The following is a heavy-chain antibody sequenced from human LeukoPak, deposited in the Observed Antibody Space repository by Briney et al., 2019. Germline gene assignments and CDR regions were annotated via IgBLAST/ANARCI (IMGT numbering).Heavy chain of an antibody. J-gene: IGHJ6*02. CDR1: GGSISSGGYY. CDR3: ARDRGSSSWYYYYYGMDV. Sequence: SQTLSLTCTVSGGSISSGGYYWSWIRQHPGKGLEWIGHIYYSGSTYYNPSLKSRVTISVDTSKNQFSLKLSSVTAADTAVYYCARDRGSSSWYYYYYGMDVWGQGTTVTVSS. D-gene: IGHD6-13*01. CDR2: IYYSGST. V-gene: IGHV4-31*03.